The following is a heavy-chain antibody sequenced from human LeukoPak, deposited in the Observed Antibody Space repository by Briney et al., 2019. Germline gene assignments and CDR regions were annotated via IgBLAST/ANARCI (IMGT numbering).Heavy chain of an antibody. CDR2: ISWNSGSI. J-gene: IGHJ6*03. CDR3: AKDTCMGCMDV. V-gene: IGHV3-9*01. D-gene: IGHD2-8*01. Sequence: HPGGSLRLSCAASGFTFDDYAMHWVRQAPGKGLEWVSGISWNSGSIGYADSVKGRFTISRDNAKNSLYLQMNSLRAEDTALYYCAKDTCMGCMDVWGKGTTVTVSS. CDR1: GFTFDDYA.